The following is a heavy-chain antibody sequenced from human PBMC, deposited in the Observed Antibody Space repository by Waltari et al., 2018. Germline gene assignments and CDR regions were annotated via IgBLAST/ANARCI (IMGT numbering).Heavy chain of an antibody. CDR1: GYTFTGYY. CDR3: ARGAQQWLVKNNWFDP. J-gene: IGHJ5*02. V-gene: IGHV1-2*02. Sequence: QVQLVQSGAEVKKPGASVKVSCKASGYTFTGYYMHWVRKAPGQGLEWRGSIKPKRGGTNYAQKFQGRVTMTRDTSISTAYMGLSRLRPDDTAVYYCARGAQQWLVKNNWFDPWGQGTLVTVSS. D-gene: IGHD6-19*01. CDR2: IKPKRGGT.